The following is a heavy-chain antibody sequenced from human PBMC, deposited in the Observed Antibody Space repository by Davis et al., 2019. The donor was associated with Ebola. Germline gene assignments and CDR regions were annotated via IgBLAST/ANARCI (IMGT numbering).Heavy chain of an antibody. CDR3: ASYLPMGGFDWPRLDY. V-gene: IGHV1-3*01. D-gene: IGHD3-9*01. CDR2: INAGNGNT. Sequence: AASVKVSCKASGYTFTSYAMHWVRQAPGQRLEWMGWINAGNGNTKYSQKFQGRVTITRDTSASTAYMELSSLRSEDTAVYYCASYLPMGGFDWPRLDYWGQGTLVTVSS. CDR1: GYTFTSYA. J-gene: IGHJ4*02.